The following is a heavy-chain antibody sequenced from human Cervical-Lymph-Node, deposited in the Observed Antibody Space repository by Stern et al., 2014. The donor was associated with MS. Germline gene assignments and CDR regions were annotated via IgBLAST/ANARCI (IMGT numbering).Heavy chain of an antibody. V-gene: IGHV1-69*14. CDR2: IIPIFGVT. Sequence: VQLVQSGPEVKKPGSSVTISCKASGGTLNNYAINWVRQAPGQGLEWMGGIIPIFGVTNYAQKFQDRVTIKADKSMVTAYMELSSLRSEDTAIYFCARDGSYEEYGEHATSVLDHWGQGTLVTVSS. D-gene: IGHD4-17*01. CDR1: GGTLNNYA. CDR3: ARDGSYEEYGEHATSVLDH. J-gene: IGHJ4*02.